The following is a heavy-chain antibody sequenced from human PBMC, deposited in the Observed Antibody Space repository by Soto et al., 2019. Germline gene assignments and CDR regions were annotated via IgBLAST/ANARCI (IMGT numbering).Heavy chain of an antibody. CDR3: ARGPGIAAAGRRGWFDP. CDR1: GGSFSGYY. CDR2: INHSGST. D-gene: IGHD6-13*01. V-gene: IGHV4-34*01. J-gene: IGHJ5*02. Sequence: QVQLQQWGAGLLKPSETLSLTCAVYGGSFSGYYWSWIRQPPGKGLEWIGEINHSGSTNYNPSLKSRATISVDTSKNKFSLKLSSVTAADTAVYYCARGPGIAAAGRRGWFDPWGQGTLVTVSS.